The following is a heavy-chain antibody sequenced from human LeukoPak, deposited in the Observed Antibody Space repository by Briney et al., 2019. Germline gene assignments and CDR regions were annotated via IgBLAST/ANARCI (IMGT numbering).Heavy chain of an antibody. Sequence: SGTLSLTCTVSGSSILSGNWWNWVRQPPGKGLEWIGEIYHSGSSNYNPSLKSRVTISVDKSKSQFSLRLISVTAADTAAYYCARMGVAPGSNWLDPWGQGTLVTVSS. CDR3: ARMGVAPGSNWLDP. J-gene: IGHJ5*02. CDR1: GSSILSGNW. CDR2: IYHSGSS. D-gene: IGHD6-13*01. V-gene: IGHV4-4*02.